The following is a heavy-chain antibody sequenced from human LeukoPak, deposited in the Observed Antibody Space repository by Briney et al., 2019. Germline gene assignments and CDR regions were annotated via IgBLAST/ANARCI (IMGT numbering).Heavy chain of an antibody. CDR3: ARGWKYDPMDY. CDR1: GGSLRGYY. V-gene: IGHV4-34*01. Sequence: PSEALSLACAVHGGSLRGYYCSSVRRPPGKGLGWIGEINHSGNPYYKPSLKSRLTISVDTSKNQFPLKLTSVTAADTAVYYCARGWKYDPMDYWGQGTLVTVSS. CDR2: INHSGNP. D-gene: IGHD3-16*01. J-gene: IGHJ4*02.